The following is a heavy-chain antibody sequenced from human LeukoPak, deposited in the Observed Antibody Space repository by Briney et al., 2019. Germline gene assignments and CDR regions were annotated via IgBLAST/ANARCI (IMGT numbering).Heavy chain of an antibody. CDR1: GGTFSSYA. D-gene: IGHD3-10*01. CDR3: ARTLIRGINPSPFPY. J-gene: IGHJ4*01. V-gene: IGHV1-69*06. Sequence: SVKVSCKASGGTFSSYAISWVRQAPGQGLEWMGGIIPIFGTANYAQKFQGRVTITADKSTSTAYMELTSLTSEDTAVYYCARTLIRGINPSPFPYWGQGTRVTVSS. CDR2: IIPIFGTA.